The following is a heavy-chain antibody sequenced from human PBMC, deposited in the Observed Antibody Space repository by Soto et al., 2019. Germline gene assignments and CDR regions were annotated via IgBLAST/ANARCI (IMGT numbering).Heavy chain of an antibody. CDR1: GYTFTSYG. J-gene: IGHJ4*02. V-gene: IGHV1-18*01. CDR3: ARPALWYSSGYYFDY. D-gene: IGHD3-22*01. Sequence: ASVKVSCKASGYTFTSYGISWVRQAPGQGLEWMGWISAYNGNTNYAQKLQGRVTMTTDTSTSTAYMELRSLRSDDTAVYYCARPALWYSSGYYFDYWGQGTLVTVSS. CDR2: ISAYNGNT.